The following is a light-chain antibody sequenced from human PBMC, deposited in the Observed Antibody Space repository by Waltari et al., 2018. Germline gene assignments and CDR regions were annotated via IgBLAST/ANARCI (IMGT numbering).Light chain of an antibody. CDR3: SSYTSSSTSV. CDR2: EVS. Sequence: QSALTQHPYVSGSPGQSVNLYCTGPSRDVDNNNRDPCYQQPPRTAPKLMIYEVSNRPSGVPDRFSGSKSGNTAFMTISGLQAEDEADYYCSSYTSSSTSVFGGGTKLTVL. J-gene: IGLJ2*01. CDR1: SRDVDNNNR. V-gene: IGLV2-18*02.